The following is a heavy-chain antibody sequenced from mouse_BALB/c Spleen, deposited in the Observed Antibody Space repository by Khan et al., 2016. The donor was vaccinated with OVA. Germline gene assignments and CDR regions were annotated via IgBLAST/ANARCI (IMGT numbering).Heavy chain of an antibody. Sequence: EVQGVESGGDLVKPGGSLKLSCAASGFIFSSYSMSWVRQTPDKRLEWVATISSGGDYTYYPDNLKGRFTISRDNAKNTLYLQMNSLKSEDTARYYCASHLTGSFAYWGQGTLVTVSA. D-gene: IGHD4-1*01. CDR2: ISSGGDYT. CDR3: ASHLTGSFAY. V-gene: IGHV5-6*01. J-gene: IGHJ3*01. CDR1: GFIFSSYS.